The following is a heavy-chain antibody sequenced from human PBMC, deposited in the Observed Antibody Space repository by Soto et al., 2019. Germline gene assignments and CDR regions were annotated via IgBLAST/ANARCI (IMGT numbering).Heavy chain of an antibody. CDR3: ARTSMQSRGYSYGHGGMDV. D-gene: IGHD5-18*01. CDR2: IDPSDSYT. J-gene: IGHJ6*02. Sequence: PGESLKISCKGSGYSFTSYWIDWVRQMPGKGLEWMGRIDPSDSYTNYSPSFQGHVTISADKSISTAYLQWSSLKASDTAMYYCARTSMQSRGYSYGHGGMDVWGQGPTVTVSS. V-gene: IGHV5-10-1*01. CDR1: GYSFTSYW.